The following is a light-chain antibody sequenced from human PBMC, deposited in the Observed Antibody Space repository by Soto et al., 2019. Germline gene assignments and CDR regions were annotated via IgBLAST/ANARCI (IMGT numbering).Light chain of an antibody. J-gene: IGKJ1*01. CDR3: QQYNNWRT. V-gene: IGKV3-15*01. CDR2: GAS. Sequence: EIVMTQSPATLSVSPGERATLSCRASQSVSSNLAWYQQKPGQAPRLLIYGASTRATGIPARFSGSGSGTEFTLTTSSLQSEDLAVYYCQQYNNWRTFGQGTKV. CDR1: QSVSSN.